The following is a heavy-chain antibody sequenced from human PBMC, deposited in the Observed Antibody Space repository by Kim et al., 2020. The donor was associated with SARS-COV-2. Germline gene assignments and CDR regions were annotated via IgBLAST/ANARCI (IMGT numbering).Heavy chain of an antibody. D-gene: IGHD3-9*01. CDR2: FDPEDGET. Sequence: ASVKVSCKVSGYTLTELSMHWVRQAPGKGLEWMGGFDPEDGETIYAQKFQGRVTMTEDTSTDTAYMELSSLRSEDTAVYYCATDVPRVSLRYFDWLPNYWGQGTLVTVSS. CDR1: GYTLTELS. CDR3: ATDVPRVSLRYFDWLPNY. J-gene: IGHJ4*02. V-gene: IGHV1-24*01.